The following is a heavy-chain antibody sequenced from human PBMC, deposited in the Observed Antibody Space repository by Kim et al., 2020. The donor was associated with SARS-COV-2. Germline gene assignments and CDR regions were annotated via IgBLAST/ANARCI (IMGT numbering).Heavy chain of an antibody. Sequence: GGSLRLSCAASGFTFSSYAMSWVRQAPGKGLEWVSAISGSGGSTYYADSVKGRFTISRDNSKNTLYLQMNSLRAEDTAVYYCAKPPDYYGSGSYYNPFDYWGQGTLVTVSS. J-gene: IGHJ4*02. CDR1: GFTFSSYA. V-gene: IGHV3-23*01. CDR2: ISGSGGST. D-gene: IGHD3-10*01. CDR3: AKPPDYYGSGSYYNPFDY.